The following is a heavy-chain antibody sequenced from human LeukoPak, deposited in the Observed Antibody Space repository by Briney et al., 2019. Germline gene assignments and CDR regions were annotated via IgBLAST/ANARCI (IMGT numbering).Heavy chain of an antibody. CDR1: GFTFSTYV. CDR2: ISGSGDNT. CDR3: AKGSGYDTDFDY. V-gene: IGHV3-23*01. D-gene: IGHD5-12*01. J-gene: IGHJ4*02. Sequence: GCLRLSCAASGFTFSTYVMSWVRQAPGKGLEWVSGISGSGDNTYYADSVKGRFTISRDNSKNTLYLQMNSLRAEDTAVYYCAKGSGYDTDFDYWGQGTLVSVSS.